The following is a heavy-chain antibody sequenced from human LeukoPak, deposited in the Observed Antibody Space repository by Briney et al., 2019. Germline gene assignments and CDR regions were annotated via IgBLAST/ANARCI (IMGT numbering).Heavy chain of an antibody. Sequence: GASVKVSCKTSGYTFTSYDINWVRQDAGQGLEWMGWVKPHSGDTAYAQKFQGRVTMTRDSATSTVYMELSGLRSEDSAVYYCTRGVGVAGDYWGQGTLVTVFS. J-gene: IGHJ4*02. D-gene: IGHD3-3*01. CDR2: VKPHSGDT. CDR1: GYTFTSYD. CDR3: TRGVGVAGDY. V-gene: IGHV1-8*01.